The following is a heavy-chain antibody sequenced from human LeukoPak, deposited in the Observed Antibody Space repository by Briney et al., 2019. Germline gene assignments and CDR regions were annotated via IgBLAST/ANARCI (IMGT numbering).Heavy chain of an antibody. CDR1: GYTFTSYG. J-gene: IGHJ4*02. CDR3: ARAIVGSAIYFDWLLPGFDY. CDR2: INPNSGGT. D-gene: IGHD3-9*01. Sequence: ASVKVSCKASGYTFTSYGISWVRQAPGQGLEWMGWINPNSGGTNYAQKFQGRVTMTRDTSISTAYMELSRLRSDDTAVYYCARAIVGSAIYFDWLLPGFDYWGQGTLVTVSS. V-gene: IGHV1-2*02.